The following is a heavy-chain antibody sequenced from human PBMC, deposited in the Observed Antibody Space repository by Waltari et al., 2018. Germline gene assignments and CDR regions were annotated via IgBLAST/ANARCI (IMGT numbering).Heavy chain of an antibody. CDR3: ARPTGDSTASSNWFDP. CDR2: LIPFLDRA. V-gene: IGHV1-69*04. CDR1: GGTLSSYP. Sequence: QVQLVQSGAEVKKPGSSVRVSCKASGGTLSSYPLSWVRQAPGQGLEWMGRLIPFLDRANYAQRFQGRLTITADKSTNTAYMELVSLTSEDTAVYYCARPTGDSTASSNWFDPWGQGTLVTVSS. D-gene: IGHD6-6*01. J-gene: IGHJ5*02.